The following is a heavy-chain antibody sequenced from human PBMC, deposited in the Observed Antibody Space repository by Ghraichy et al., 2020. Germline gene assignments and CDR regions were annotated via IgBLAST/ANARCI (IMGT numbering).Heavy chain of an antibody. CDR1: GGSISSSNW. J-gene: IGHJ4*02. CDR3: ARGVYCSSTSCYRPYFDY. CDR2: IYHSGST. V-gene: IGHV4-4*02. D-gene: IGHD2-2*01. Sequence: SETLSLTCAVSGGSISSSNWWSWVRQPPGKGLEWIGEIYHSGSTNYNPSLKSRVTISVDKSKNQFSLKLSSVTAADTAVYYCARGVYCSSTSCYRPYFDYWGQGTLVTVSS.